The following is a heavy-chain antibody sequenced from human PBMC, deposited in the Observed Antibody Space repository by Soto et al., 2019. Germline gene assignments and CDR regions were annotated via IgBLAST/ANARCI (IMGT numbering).Heavy chain of an antibody. V-gene: IGHV4-34*02. D-gene: IGHD4-17*01. CDR2: INHTGSI. CDR1: GESFSGYY. CDR3: ARSPVTRGY. Sequence: QVQLQQWGAGMLKPSETLSLTCTIFGESFSGYYWTWIRQPPGKGLEWIGEINHTGSINYNPSLKSRVTISVDTSKNQFSLKLSSETAADTAVYYCARSPVTRGYWGQGTLVTVSS. J-gene: IGHJ4*02.